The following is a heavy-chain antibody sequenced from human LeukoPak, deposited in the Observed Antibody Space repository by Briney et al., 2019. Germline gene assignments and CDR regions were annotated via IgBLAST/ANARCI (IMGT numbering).Heavy chain of an antibody. J-gene: IGHJ3*01. CDR2: IYHSGST. V-gene: IGHV4-61*08. CDR3: ARDTGFCGGATCYSAPFDF. Sequence: SETLSLTCTVSGASIDGGGYDWSWVRQPPGKGLEWIGYIYHSGSTHYNSSLKSRVTISVNTSKHQFSLKVRSVTAADTAMYYCARDTGFCGGATCYSAPFDFWGQGNMVPVSS. CDR1: GASIDGGGYD. D-gene: IGHD2-15*01.